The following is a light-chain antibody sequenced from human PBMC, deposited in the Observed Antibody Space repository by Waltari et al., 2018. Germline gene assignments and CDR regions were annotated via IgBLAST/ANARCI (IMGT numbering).Light chain of an antibody. J-gene: IGLJ3*02. CDR3: LVWYSGAWV. CDR2: YNSDSDK. Sequence: QAVLTQPASLSASPGASVSRTCTLRSGINVTSYRIYWNQQKPGSPHQYLLRYNSDSDKQQGSGVPSRFSGSKDVSANAGVLVISGLQSEDEADYYCLVWYSGAWVFGGGTKLTVL. V-gene: IGLV5-45*01. CDR1: SGINVTSYR.